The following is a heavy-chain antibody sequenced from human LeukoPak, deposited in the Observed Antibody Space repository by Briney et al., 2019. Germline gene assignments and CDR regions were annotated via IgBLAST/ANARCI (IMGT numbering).Heavy chain of an antibody. D-gene: IGHD4-23*01. CDR3: ARDTAVRAYNWFDP. J-gene: IGHJ5*02. V-gene: IGHV4-59*01. CDR1: GGSISSYY. Sequence: SETLSLTCTVSGGSISSYYWSWIRQPPGKGLEWIGYIYYSGSTNYNPSPKSRVTISVDTSKNQFSLKLSSVTAADTAVYYCARDTAVRAYNWFDPWGQGTLVTVSS. CDR2: IYYSGST.